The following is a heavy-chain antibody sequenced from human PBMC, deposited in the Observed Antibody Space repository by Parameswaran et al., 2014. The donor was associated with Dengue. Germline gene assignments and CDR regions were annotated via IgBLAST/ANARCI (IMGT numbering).Heavy chain of an antibody. CDR2: ISSSSSTI. D-gene: IGHD3-10*01. V-gene: IGHV3-48*04. J-gene: IGHJ3*02. CDR3: ARDQVLLWFGELGSAFDI. Sequence: WIRQPPGKGLEWVSYISSSSSTIYYADSVKGRFTISRDNAKNSLYLQMNSLRAEDTAVYYCARDQVLLWFGELGSAFDIWGQGTMVTVSS.